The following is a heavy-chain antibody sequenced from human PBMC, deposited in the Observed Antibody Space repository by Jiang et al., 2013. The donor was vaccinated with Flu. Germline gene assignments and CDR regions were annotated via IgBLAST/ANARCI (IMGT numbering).Heavy chain of an antibody. CDR1: GYAFTGYY. V-gene: IGHV1-2*06. Sequence: SGAEVKKPGASVKVSCKASGYAFTGYYMHWVRQAPGQGLEWLGRVDPNSSGTNYAQKFQGRVTMTRDTSISTAYMELSRLRSDDTAVYYCASAAAGKVRNDAFDIWGQGTMVTVSS. CDR3: ASAAAGKVRNDAFDI. CDR2: VDPNSSGT. J-gene: IGHJ3*02. D-gene: IGHD6-13*01.